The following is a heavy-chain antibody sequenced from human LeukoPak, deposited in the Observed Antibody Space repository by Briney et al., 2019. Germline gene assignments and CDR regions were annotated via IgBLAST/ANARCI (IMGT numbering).Heavy chain of an antibody. CDR3: AKDGGTHFDH. CDR1: GFTFRTSG. Sequence: GRSLRLSCAASGFTFRTSGMNWVRQAPGKGLEWVSYISSSGTTISYAQSVKGRFTITRGNAQNSLTLHMNTLRADDTAVYYCAKDGGTHFDHWGQGTLVTVSS. D-gene: IGHD1-26*01. V-gene: IGHV3-48*01. J-gene: IGHJ4*02. CDR2: ISSSGTTI.